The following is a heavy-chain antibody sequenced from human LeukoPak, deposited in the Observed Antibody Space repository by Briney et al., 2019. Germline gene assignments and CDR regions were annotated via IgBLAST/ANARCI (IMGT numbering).Heavy chain of an antibody. D-gene: IGHD2-2*01. V-gene: IGHV4-39*07. J-gene: IGHJ3*02. Sequence: SETLSLTCTASGGSISSSSYYWGWIRQPPGKGLEWIGSIYYSGSTYYNPSLKSRVTISVDTSKNQFSLKLSSVTAADTAVYYCARDIPYCSSTSCYGDAFDIWGQGTMVTVSS. CDR3: ARDIPYCSSTSCYGDAFDI. CDR2: IYYSGST. CDR1: GGSISSSSYY.